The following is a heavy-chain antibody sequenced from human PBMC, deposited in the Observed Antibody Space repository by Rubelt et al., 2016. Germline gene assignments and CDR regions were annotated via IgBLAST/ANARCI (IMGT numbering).Heavy chain of an antibody. Sequence: QVQLQGSGPGLVKPSETLSLTCTVSGGSISSYYWSWIRQPPGKGLEWIGYIYYSGSTNYNPSLKSRVTISVDTSKNQFSLKLSSVTAADTAVYYCARGFPDYWGQGTLVTVSS. CDR2: IYYSGST. J-gene: IGHJ4*02. CDR3: ARGFPDY. V-gene: IGHV4-59*08. CDR1: GGSISSYY.